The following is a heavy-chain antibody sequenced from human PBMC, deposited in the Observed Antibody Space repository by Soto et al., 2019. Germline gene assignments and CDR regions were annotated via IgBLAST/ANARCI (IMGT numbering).Heavy chain of an antibody. J-gene: IGHJ4*02. V-gene: IGHV4-30-4*01. D-gene: IGHD3-22*01. CDR2: IYYSGST. CDR1: GGSISSGDYY. Sequence: QVQLQESGPGLVKPSQTLSLTCTVSGGSISSGDYYWSWIRQPPGKGLEWIGYIYYSGSTYYNPSLNSRVTISVDTSKNQFSLELSSVTAADTAVYYCARGSYYYDSSGYYHYWGQVTLVTVSS. CDR3: ARGSYYYDSSGYYHY.